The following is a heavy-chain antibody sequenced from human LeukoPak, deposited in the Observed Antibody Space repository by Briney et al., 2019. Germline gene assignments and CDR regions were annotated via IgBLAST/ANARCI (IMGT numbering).Heavy chain of an antibody. Sequence: GGSLRLSCAASGFTFSDYYMSWIRQAPGKGLEWVSYISSSGSTIYYADSVKGRFTISRDNAKNSLYLQMNSLRAGDTAVYYCARARADTAMVTYYYYMDVWGKGTTVTVSS. CDR1: GFTFSDYY. CDR2: ISSSGSTI. CDR3: ARARADTAMVTYYYYMDV. J-gene: IGHJ6*03. V-gene: IGHV3-11*04. D-gene: IGHD5-18*01.